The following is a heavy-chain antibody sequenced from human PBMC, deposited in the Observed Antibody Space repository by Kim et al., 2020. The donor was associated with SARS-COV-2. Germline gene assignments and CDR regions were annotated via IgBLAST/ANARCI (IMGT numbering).Heavy chain of an antibody. CDR1: GGSISSSSYY. Sequence: SETLSLTCTVSGGSISSSSYYWGWIRQPPGKGLEWIGSIYYSGSTYYNPSLKSRVTISVDTSKNQFSLKLSSVTAADTAVYYCALRPRAGNWFDPWGQGTLVTVSS. CDR2: IYYSGST. J-gene: IGHJ5*02. V-gene: IGHV4-39*01. CDR3: ALRPRAGNWFDP. D-gene: IGHD3-10*01.